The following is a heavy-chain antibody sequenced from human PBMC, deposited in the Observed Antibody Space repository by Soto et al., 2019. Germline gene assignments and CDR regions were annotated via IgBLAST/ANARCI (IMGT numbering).Heavy chain of an antibody. Sequence: PGGSLRLSCAASGFTFSSYAMSWVRQAPGKGLEWISYISKDSGRATRYADSVKGRFTISRDNAKNSLFLQMNNLTVEDTAVYFYATANSDIHAFWGQGTLVTVSS. J-gene: IGHJ4*02. CDR3: ATANSDIHAF. V-gene: IGHV3-48*04. CDR1: GFTFSSYA. D-gene: IGHD3-9*01. CDR2: ISKDSGRAT.